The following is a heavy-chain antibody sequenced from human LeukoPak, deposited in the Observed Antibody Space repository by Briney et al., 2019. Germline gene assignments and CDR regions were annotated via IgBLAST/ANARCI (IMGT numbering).Heavy chain of an antibody. Sequence: SETLSLTCAVSGGSISSGGYSWSWIRQPPGKGLEWIGYIYHSGSTYYNPSLKSRVTISVDRSKNQFSLKLSSVTAADTAVYYCARGGYSYGQRYWGQGTLVTVSS. CDR3: ARGGYSYGQRY. D-gene: IGHD5-18*01. CDR2: IYHSGST. CDR1: GGSISSGGYS. V-gene: IGHV4-30-2*01. J-gene: IGHJ4*02.